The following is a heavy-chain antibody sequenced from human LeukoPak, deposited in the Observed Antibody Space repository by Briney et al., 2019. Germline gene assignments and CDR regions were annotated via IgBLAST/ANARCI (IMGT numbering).Heavy chain of an antibody. D-gene: IGHD2-15*01. V-gene: IGHV1-69*13. Sequence: GASVKVSCKASGGTFSSYAISWVRQAPGQGLEWMGGIIPIFGTANYAQKFRGRVTITADESTSTAYMELSSLRSEDAAVYYCARTNEAGVAATLHYWGQGTLVTVSS. CDR2: IIPIFGTA. J-gene: IGHJ4*02. CDR1: GGTFSSYA. CDR3: ARTNEAGVAATLHY.